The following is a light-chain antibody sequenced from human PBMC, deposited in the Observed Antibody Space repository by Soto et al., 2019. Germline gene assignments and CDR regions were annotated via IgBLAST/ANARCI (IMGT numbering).Light chain of an antibody. CDR2: FGS. V-gene: IGKV2-28*01. CDR3: MQALQTPA. J-gene: IGKJ1*01. CDR1: QSLLQSNGHNY. Sequence: DTVMTQSPVSLPVTPGQPASISCRSSQSLLQSNGHNYLNWYLRKPGQSPQLLIYFGSTRASGVPDRFSGSGSGTDFTLKISRVEAEDVGVYYCMQALQTPAFGQGTKVEIK.